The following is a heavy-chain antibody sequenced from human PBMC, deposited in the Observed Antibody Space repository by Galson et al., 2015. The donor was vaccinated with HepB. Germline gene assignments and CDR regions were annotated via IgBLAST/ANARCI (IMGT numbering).Heavy chain of an antibody. V-gene: IGHV1-18*01. J-gene: IGHJ1*01. Sequence: SCKASGYTFTSYGISWVRQAPGQGLEWMGWISAYNGNTNYAQKLQGRVTMTTDTSTSTAYMELRSLRSDDTAVYYCARDPRELGTAAEYFQHWGQGTLVTVSS. CDR1: GYTFTSYG. CDR2: ISAYNGNT. D-gene: IGHD3-10*01. CDR3: ARDPRELGTAAEYFQH.